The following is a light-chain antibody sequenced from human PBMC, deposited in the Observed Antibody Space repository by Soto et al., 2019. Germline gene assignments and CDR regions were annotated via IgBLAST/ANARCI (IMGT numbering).Light chain of an antibody. V-gene: IGLV1-40*01. CDR1: SSNIGAGYD. CDR3: PSYDSSLSGSV. Sequence: QSVLTQPPSVSGAPGQRVTISWTGSSSNIGAGYDVHWYQQLPGTAPKLLIYGNSNRPSGVPDRFSGSKSGTSASLAITGLQAEDEADYYCPSYDSSLSGSVFGGGTKLTVL. J-gene: IGLJ2*01. CDR2: GNS.